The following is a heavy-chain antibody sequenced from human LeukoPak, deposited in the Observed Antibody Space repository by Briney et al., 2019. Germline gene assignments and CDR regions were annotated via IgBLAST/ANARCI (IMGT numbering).Heavy chain of an antibody. CDR2: IKQDGSEK. V-gene: IGHV3-7*01. CDR1: RFTFGSYW. Sequence: PGGSLRLSCAASRFTFGSYWMSWVRQAPGKGLEWVAHIKQDGSEKYYVDSVKGRFTISRDNAKNSPYLQMNSLRAEDTAVYYCAREMTNTMGGDYWGQGTLVTVSS. CDR3: AREMTNTMGGDY. J-gene: IGHJ4*02. D-gene: IGHD3-16*01.